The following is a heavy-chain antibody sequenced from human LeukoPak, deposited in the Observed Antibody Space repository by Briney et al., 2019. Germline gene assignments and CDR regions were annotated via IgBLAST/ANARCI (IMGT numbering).Heavy chain of an antibody. V-gene: IGHV4-59*08. CDR1: GGSITTYY. CDR3: ARHYYSYGPIDY. Sequence: SETLSLTCTVSGGSITTYYWSWIRQPPRKGLEWIGYIYYSGSTNYNPSLKSRVTISVDTSKNQLSVKLSSVTAADTAVYYCARHYYSYGPIDYWGQGILVTVSS. CDR2: IYYSGST. J-gene: IGHJ4*02. D-gene: IGHD5-18*01.